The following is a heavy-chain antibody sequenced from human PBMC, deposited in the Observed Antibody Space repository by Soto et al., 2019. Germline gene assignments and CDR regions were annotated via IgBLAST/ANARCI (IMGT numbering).Heavy chain of an antibody. CDR3: AQKGGGDRILDY. CDR2: IYWDGYK. CDR1: GFSLRTSGVG. J-gene: IGHJ4*02. Sequence: QITLKESGPTLVKPTQTLTLTCAFSGFSLRTSGVGVGWIRQPPGKALEWLALIYWDGYKHYSPSLKSRLTNPEDTPKNPVVLTMNNMDPGDTATYYCAQKGGGDRILDYWGQGTLVTVSS. D-gene: IGHD3-16*01. V-gene: IGHV2-5*02.